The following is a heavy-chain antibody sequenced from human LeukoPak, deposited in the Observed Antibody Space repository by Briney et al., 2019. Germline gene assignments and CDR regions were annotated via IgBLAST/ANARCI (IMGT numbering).Heavy chain of an antibody. CDR3: AITNLMYSSSWYTFDY. V-gene: IGHV4-39*07. CDR1: GGSISSSSDY. Sequence: SETLSLTCTVSGGSISSSSDYWGWIRQPPGKGLEWIGSFYYSGSTYYNPSLKSRVTISVDTSKNQFSLKVTSATAADTAAYFCAITNLMYSSSWYTFDYWGQGTLVTVSS. J-gene: IGHJ4*02. CDR2: FYYSGST. D-gene: IGHD6-13*01.